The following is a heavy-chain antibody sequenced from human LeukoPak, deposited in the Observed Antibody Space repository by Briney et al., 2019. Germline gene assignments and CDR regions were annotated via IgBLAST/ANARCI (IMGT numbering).Heavy chain of an antibody. V-gene: IGHV1-69*05. CDR1: VGTLTSYA. CDR2: MIPICGTA. D-gene: IGHD5-18*01. CDR3: ATEYSYILPVAFDI. J-gene: IGHJ3*02. Sequence: ASVKVSCKASVGTLTSYAIRWVRQAPGQGREWMGGMIPICGTANYAQKFQCKVNITTHESTSTAYMELSSLRSEDTCVYYCATEYSYILPVAFDIWGQETMVTVSS.